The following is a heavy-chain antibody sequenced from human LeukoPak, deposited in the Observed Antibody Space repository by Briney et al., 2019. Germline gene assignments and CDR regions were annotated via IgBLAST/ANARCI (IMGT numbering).Heavy chain of an antibody. Sequence: GGSLRRSCAASGFTFSTYSMTWVRQAPGKGLEWVSSISHSSSYIYYADSVKGRFTISRDNAKNSLYVQMNSLRAEDTAVYFCARQAYSYDRGDYYYDGLDIWGQGTTVTVSS. J-gene: IGHJ6*02. V-gene: IGHV3-21*01. CDR3: ARQAYSYDRGDYYYDGLDI. CDR1: GFTFSTYS. CDR2: ISHSSSYI. D-gene: IGHD5-18*01.